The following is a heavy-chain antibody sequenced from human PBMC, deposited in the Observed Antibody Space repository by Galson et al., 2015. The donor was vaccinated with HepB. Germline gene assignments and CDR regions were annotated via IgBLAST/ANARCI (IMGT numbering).Heavy chain of an antibody. CDR3: VKDGPTYYYDSSGYYYFDY. CDR1: GFTFSSYT. CDR2: ISSNGGST. D-gene: IGHD3-22*01. Sequence: SLRLSCAASGFTFSSYTMHWVRQAPGKGLEYVSAISSNGGSTYYADSVKGRFTISRDNSKNTLYLQMSSLRTEDTAVYYCVKDGPTYYYDSSGYYYFDYWGQGTLVTVSS. V-gene: IGHV3-64D*06. J-gene: IGHJ4*02.